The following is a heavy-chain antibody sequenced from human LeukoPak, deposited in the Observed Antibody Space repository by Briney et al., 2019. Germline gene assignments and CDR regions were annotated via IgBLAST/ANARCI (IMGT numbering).Heavy chain of an antibody. J-gene: IGHJ6*03. V-gene: IGHV4-39*01. Sequence: PSETLSLTCSVSGGSIRSSSYFWAWIRQPPGKGLEWIGSIYYSGTTYYNPSLKSRVTISVDTSKNQFSLKLNSVAAADTAVYYCAIHNYTHYYDSSGNYYYYHMDVWGKGTTVTVSS. CDR2: IYYSGTT. CDR3: AIHNYTHYYDSSGNYYYYHMDV. D-gene: IGHD3-22*01. CDR1: GGSIRSSSYF.